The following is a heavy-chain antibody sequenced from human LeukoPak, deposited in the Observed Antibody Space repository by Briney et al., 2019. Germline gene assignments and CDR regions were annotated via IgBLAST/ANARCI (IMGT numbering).Heavy chain of an antibody. V-gene: IGHV3-48*01. Sequence: GGSLRLSCAASGFTFSNYRMNWVRQAPGKGLEWVSYISSTSDTIYYVDSVKGRFTISRDNAKNSLYLQMNSLRVEDTAVYYCTRELASWGQGTLVTVSS. J-gene: IGHJ5*02. CDR2: ISSTSDTI. CDR3: TRELAS. CDR1: GFTFSNYR.